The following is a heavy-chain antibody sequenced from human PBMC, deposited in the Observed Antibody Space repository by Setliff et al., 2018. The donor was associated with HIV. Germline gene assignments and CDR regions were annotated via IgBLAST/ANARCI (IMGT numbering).Heavy chain of an antibody. V-gene: IGHV1-69*13. Sequence: SVKVSCKASGGTFRSHEISWVRQAPGQGLEWMGGIVPILNTGNYAPKFQGRVTITADESTTTAYMELSSLRSDDTAVYYCARVGGPYYDLLTGYYGAVDYWGQGTLVTVSS. J-gene: IGHJ4*02. CDR2: IVPILNTG. CDR1: GGTFRSHE. D-gene: IGHD3-9*01. CDR3: ARVGGPYYDLLTGYYGAVDY.